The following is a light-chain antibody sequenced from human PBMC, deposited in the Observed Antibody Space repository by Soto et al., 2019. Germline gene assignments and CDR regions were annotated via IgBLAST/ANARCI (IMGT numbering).Light chain of an antibody. CDR1: QSVSSY. V-gene: IGKV3-11*01. J-gene: IGKJ4*01. Sequence: EIVLTQSPATLSLSPGERATLSCRASQSVSSYLAWYQQKPGQAPRLLIYDASNRATGIPARFSGSGSGTDFTRTISSLVPEDFAVYYYQQRSNWPRLTFGGGTKVEIK. CDR3: QQRSNWPRLT. CDR2: DAS.